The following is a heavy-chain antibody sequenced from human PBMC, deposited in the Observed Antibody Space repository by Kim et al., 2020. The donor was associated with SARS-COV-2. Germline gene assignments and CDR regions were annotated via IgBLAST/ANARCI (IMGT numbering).Heavy chain of an antibody. J-gene: IGHJ5*02. D-gene: IGHD3-10*01. CDR1: GYTFTTYA. V-gene: IGHV7-4-1*02. Sequence: ASVKVSCKASGYTFTTYAINWVRQAPGQGLEWMGWINTNTANPTYAQGFTGRFVFSLDTSVSTTYLQITSLKAEDTAVYYCARGVRGATNWFDPWGQGTL. CDR2: INTNTANP. CDR3: ARGVRGATNWFDP.